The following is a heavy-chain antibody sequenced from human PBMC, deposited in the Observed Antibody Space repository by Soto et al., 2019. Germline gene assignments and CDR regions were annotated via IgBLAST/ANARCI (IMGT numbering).Heavy chain of an antibody. V-gene: IGHV4-31*03. CDR1: GDSISSGGYY. CDR2: IYYSGST. CDR3: ARAYCSGGSCYHDY. Sequence: SETLSLTCTVSGDSISSGGYYWSWIRQHPGKGLEWIGYIYYSGSTYYNPSLKSRVTISVDTSKNQFSLKLSSVTAADTAVYYCARAYCSGGSCYHDYWGQGTLVTVSS. J-gene: IGHJ4*02. D-gene: IGHD2-15*01.